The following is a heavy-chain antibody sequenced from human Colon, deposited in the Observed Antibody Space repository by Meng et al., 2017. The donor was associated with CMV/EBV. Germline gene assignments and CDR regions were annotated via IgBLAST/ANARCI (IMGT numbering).Heavy chain of an antibody. CDR3: AREKVVHFWFDP. CDR2: ISSSGSTI. J-gene: IGHJ5*02. Sequence: GESLKISCAASGFTFSDYYMSWIRQAPGKGLEWVSYISSSGSTIYYADSVKGRVTISRDNAKNSLYLQMNSLRAEDTAVYYCAREKVVHFWFDPWGQGTLVTVSS. CDR1: GFTFSDYY. D-gene: IGHD2-2*01. V-gene: IGHV3-11*04.